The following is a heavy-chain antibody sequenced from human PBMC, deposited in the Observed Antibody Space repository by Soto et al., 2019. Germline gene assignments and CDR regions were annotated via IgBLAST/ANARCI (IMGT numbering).Heavy chain of an antibody. Sequence: ASVKVSCKASGYTFTSYAMHWVRQAPGQRLEWMGWINAGNGNTKYSQKFQGRVTITRDTSASTAYMELSSLRSEDTAVYYCARRLLSGYSSSWYGPLDYWGQGILVTVSS. CDR2: INAGNGNT. D-gene: IGHD6-13*01. CDR1: GYTFTSYA. J-gene: IGHJ4*02. V-gene: IGHV1-3*01. CDR3: ARRLLSGYSSSWYGPLDY.